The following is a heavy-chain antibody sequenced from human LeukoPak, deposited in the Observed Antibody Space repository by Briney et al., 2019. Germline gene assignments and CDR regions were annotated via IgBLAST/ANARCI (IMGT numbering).Heavy chain of an antibody. CDR3: AARDSYGSGSYPIDY. J-gene: IGHJ4*02. CDR2: ISSRSTYI. CDR1: GFTFSSYS. Sequence: GGSLRLSCAASGFTFSSYSMNWVRRAPGKGLEWVSSISSRSTYIYHADSLKGRFTISRDNAKNSMYLQMNSLRAEDTAVYYCAARDSYGSGSYPIDYWGQGTLVTVS. V-gene: IGHV3-21*01. D-gene: IGHD3-10*01.